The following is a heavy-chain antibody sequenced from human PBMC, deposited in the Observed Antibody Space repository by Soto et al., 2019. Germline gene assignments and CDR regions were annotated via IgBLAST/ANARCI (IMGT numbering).Heavy chain of an antibody. D-gene: IGHD1-7*01. CDR3: ERVPGGITGTTDYYYGMDV. CDR1: GDSVSSNSAA. Sequence: QTLSLTCAISGDSVSSNSAACNWIRHSPSRGLEWLGRTYYRSKWYNDYAVSVKSRITINPDTSKNQFSLQLNSVTPEDTAVYYCERVPGGITGTTDYYYGMDVWGQGTKVTVSS. CDR2: TYYRSKWYN. J-gene: IGHJ6*02. V-gene: IGHV6-1*01.